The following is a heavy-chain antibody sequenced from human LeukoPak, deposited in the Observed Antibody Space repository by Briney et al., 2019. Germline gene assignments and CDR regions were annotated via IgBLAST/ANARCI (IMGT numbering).Heavy chain of an antibody. J-gene: IGHJ4*02. CDR2: ISGSGTTI. CDR3: ATSRPGYYFDY. D-gene: IGHD7-27*01. CDR1: GFTFSSYE. Sequence: PGGSLRLSCAASGFTFSSYEMNWVRQAPGKGLEWVSYISGSGTTIYYADSVKGRFTISRDNAKNSLFLQLNSLRAEDTAVYYCATSRPGYYFDYWGQGTLVTVSS. V-gene: IGHV3-48*03.